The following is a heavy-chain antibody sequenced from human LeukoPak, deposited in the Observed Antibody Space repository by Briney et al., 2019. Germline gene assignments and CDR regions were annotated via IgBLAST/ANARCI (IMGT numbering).Heavy chain of an antibody. Sequence: GGSLRLSCAASGFTFSSYSMNWVRQAPGKGLEWVSSISSSSSYIYYADSVKGRFTISRDNAKNSLYLQMNSLRAEDTAVYYCARDQKRDPGIAAAGMYWGQGTLVTVSS. CDR2: ISSSSSYI. D-gene: IGHD6-13*01. CDR1: GFTFSSYS. CDR3: ARDQKRDPGIAAAGMY. J-gene: IGHJ4*02. V-gene: IGHV3-21*01.